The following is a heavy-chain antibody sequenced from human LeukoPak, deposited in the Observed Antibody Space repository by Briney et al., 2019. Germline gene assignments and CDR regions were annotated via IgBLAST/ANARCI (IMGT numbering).Heavy chain of an antibody. Sequence: GASVKVSCKASGYTFTSYGISWVRQAPGHGLEWMGWISAYNCKTNYVQKLQVRVTITTDTSTSPAYMELGSLISDGTAVYYCARHLPNYYDSSGYYFGLYYYYGMDVWGQGTTVTVSS. J-gene: IGHJ6*02. CDR1: GYTFTSYG. V-gene: IGHV1-18*01. CDR3: ARHLPNYYDSSGYYFGLYYYYGMDV. CDR2: ISAYNCKT. D-gene: IGHD3-22*01.